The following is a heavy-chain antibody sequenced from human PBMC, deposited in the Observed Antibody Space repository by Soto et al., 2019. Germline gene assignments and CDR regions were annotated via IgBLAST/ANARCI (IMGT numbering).Heavy chain of an antibody. CDR1: GCSISSSSYY. D-gene: IGHD5-12*01. CDR2: IYYSGST. J-gene: IGHJ3*02. CDR3: AKRYSGYDDAFDI. V-gene: IGHV4-61*05. Sequence: PSETLSLTCTVSGCSISSSSYYWGWLRQPPGKGLEWIGYIYYSGSTNYNPSLKSRVTISVDTSKNQFSLKLSSVTAADTAVYYCAKRYSGYDDAFDIWGQGTMVTVSS.